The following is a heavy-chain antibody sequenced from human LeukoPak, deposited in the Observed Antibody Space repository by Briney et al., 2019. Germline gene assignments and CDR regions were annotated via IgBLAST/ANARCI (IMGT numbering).Heavy chain of an antibody. D-gene: IGHD3-3*01. V-gene: IGHV5-51*01. CDR1: GYSFSTYW. J-gene: IGHJ4*02. Sequence: GESLKISCKGSGYSFSTYWIDWVRQMPGKGLEWMGIIYPGDSDTRDSPSLQGQVTFSADKSISAVYLQWSSLKASDTAMYYCARTGSYDFWSLLDYWGQGTLVTVSS. CDR3: ARTGSYDFWSLLDY. CDR2: IYPGDSDT.